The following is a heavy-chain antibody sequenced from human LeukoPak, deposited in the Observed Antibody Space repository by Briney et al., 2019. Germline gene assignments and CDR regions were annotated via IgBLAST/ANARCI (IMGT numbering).Heavy chain of an antibody. Sequence: SVKVSCKASGGTFSSYAISWARQAPGQGLEWMGGIIPIFGTANYAQKFQGRVTITADESTSTAYMELSSLRSEDTAVYYCARDDGPNSSGWSRFDYWGQGTLVTVSS. CDR2: IIPIFGTA. V-gene: IGHV1-69*13. CDR1: GGTFSSYA. D-gene: IGHD6-19*01. CDR3: ARDDGPNSSGWSRFDY. J-gene: IGHJ4*02.